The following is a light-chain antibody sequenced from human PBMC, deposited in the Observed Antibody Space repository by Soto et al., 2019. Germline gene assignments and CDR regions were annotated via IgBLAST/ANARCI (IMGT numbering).Light chain of an antibody. Sequence: DIVLTQSPLSLPVTPGEPASISCRSSQSLLHSDGYNYLDWYLQKPGQSPQLLIFLGSNRASGVPDRFSGSGSGTYFTLRIGRVEAEDLGVYYCMQALQTPYTFGQGTKLEI. CDR3: MQALQTPYT. CDR2: LGS. V-gene: IGKV2-28*01. CDR1: QSLLHSDGYNY. J-gene: IGKJ2*01.